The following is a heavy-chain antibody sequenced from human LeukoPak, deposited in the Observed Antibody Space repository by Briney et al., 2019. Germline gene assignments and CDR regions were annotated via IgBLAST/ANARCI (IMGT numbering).Heavy chain of an antibody. CDR3: ARGVAAAGRGFDP. CDR2: IYYSGST. J-gene: IGHJ5*02. V-gene: IGHV4-31*03. D-gene: IGHD6-13*01. CDR1: GGSISSGGYH. Sequence: SETLSLTCTVSGGSISSGGYHWSWIRQHPGKGLEWIGHIYYSGSTYYNPSLKSRVTISVDTSKNQFSLKLSSVTAADTAVYYCARGVAAAGRGFDPWGQGTLVTVSS.